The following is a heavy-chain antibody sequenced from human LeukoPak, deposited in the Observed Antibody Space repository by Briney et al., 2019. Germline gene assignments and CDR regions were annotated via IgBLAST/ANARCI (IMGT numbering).Heavy chain of an antibody. D-gene: IGHD5-18*01. J-gene: IGHJ4*02. CDR2: IWYDGSNK. V-gene: IGHV3-33*01. Sequence: GGSLRLSCAASGFTFSSYGMHWVRQAPGKGLEWVAVIWYDGSNKYYADSVKGRFTISRDNSKNTLYLQMNSLRAEDTAVYYCARGGGYIYTPNDHWGQGTLVTVSS. CDR3: ARGGGYIYTPNDH. CDR1: GFTFSSYG.